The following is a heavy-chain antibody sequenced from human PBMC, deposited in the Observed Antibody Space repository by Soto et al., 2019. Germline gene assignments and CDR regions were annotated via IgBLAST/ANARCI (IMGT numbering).Heavy chain of an antibody. V-gene: IGHV4-59*01. CDR1: GGSISSYY. D-gene: IGHD6-19*01. CDR3: ARGGQWLVNYYYYYMDV. Sequence: TSETLSLTCTVSGGSISSYYWSWIRQPPGKGLEWIGYIYYSGSTNYNPSLKSRVTISVDTSKNQFSLKLSSVTAADTAVYYCARGGQWLVNYYYYYMDVWGKGTTVTVSS. J-gene: IGHJ6*03. CDR2: IYYSGST.